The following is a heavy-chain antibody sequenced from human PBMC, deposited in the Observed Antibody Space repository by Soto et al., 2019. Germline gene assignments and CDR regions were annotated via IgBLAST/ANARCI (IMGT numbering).Heavy chain of an antibody. CDR2: ISSSSSYI. V-gene: IGHV3-21*01. CDR3: ALSSSSSRYYYYYGMGV. CDR1: GXTFSSYG. D-gene: IGHD6-6*01. J-gene: IGHJ6*02. Sequence: GSLRPSGAASGXTFSSYGMNWVRQAPGKGLELVSSISSSSSYIYYADSVKGRLTISRDNAKNSLYLQMNSLRDEDTAVYYCALSSSSSRYYYYYGMGVWGQGTTGTVSS.